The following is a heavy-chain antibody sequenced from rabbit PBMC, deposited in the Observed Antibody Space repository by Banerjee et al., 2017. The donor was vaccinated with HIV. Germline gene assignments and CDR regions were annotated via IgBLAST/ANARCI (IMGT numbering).Heavy chain of an antibody. Sequence: QEQLEESGGDLVKPEGSLTLTCTASGFSFSSSYYMCWVRQAPGKGLEWIGCIYTASSGSTWYASWAKGRFTISKTSSTAVTLQMTSLTAADTATYFCPRDLAGAIGWNFNLWGQGTLVTVS. D-gene: IGHD4-1*01. J-gene: IGHJ4*01. CDR3: PRDLAGAIGWNFNL. V-gene: IGHV1S45*01. CDR1: GFSFSSSYY. CDR2: IYTASSGST.